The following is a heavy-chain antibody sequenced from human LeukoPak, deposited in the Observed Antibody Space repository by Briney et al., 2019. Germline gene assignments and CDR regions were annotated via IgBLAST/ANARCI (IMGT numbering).Heavy chain of an antibody. CDR1: GFTFSSYW. D-gene: IGHD3-22*01. V-gene: IGHV3-7*01. CDR2: IKQEGSER. Sequence: GGSLRLSCAASGFTFSSYWMSWVRQAPGKGLEWVANIKQEGSERYYVDSVKGRFTISRDNAKNSLYLQMNSLRAEDTAVYYCARVKGGYPFDYWGQGTLVTVSS. J-gene: IGHJ4*02. CDR3: ARVKGGYPFDY.